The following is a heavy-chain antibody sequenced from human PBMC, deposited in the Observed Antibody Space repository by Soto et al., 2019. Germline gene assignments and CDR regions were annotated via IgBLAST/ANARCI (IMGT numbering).Heavy chain of an antibody. Sequence: VQLVESGGGVVQPGRSLRLSCAASGFTFSSYGMHWVRQAPGKGLEWVAVISYDGSNKYYADSVKGRFTISRDNSKNTLYLQMNSLRAEDTAVYYCAKRAAAAGNWYFDLWGRGTLVTVSS. V-gene: IGHV3-30*18. D-gene: IGHD6-13*01. CDR2: ISYDGSNK. CDR1: GFTFSSYG. CDR3: AKRAAAAGNWYFDL. J-gene: IGHJ2*01.